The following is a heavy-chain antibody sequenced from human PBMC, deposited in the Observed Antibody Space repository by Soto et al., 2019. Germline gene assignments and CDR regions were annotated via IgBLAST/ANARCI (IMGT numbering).Heavy chain of an antibody. D-gene: IGHD3-9*01. CDR1: GFTFSSYG. Sequence: QVQLVESGGGVVQPGRSLRLSCAASGFTFSSYGMHWVRQAPGKGLEWVAVISYDGSNKYYADSVKGRFTISRDNSKNTRYLQMNSLRAEDTAVYYCAKDRGCITIFCPEGYYYYGMDVWGQGTTVTVSS. V-gene: IGHV3-30*18. J-gene: IGHJ6*02. CDR2: ISYDGSNK. CDR3: AKDRGCITIFCPEGYYYYGMDV.